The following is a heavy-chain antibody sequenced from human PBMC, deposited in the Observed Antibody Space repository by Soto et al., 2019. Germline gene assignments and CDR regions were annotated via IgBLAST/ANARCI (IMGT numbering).Heavy chain of an antibody. J-gene: IGHJ4*02. V-gene: IGHV4-59*01. CDR3: ARGPDYGDPIDY. CDR1: GGSISSYY. CDR2: IYYSGST. Sequence: SETLSLTCTASGGSISSYYWSWIRQPPGKGLEWIGYIYYSGSTNYNPSLKSRVTISVDTSKNQFSLKLSSVTAADTAVYYCARGPDYGDPIDYWGQGTLVTVSS. D-gene: IGHD4-17*01.